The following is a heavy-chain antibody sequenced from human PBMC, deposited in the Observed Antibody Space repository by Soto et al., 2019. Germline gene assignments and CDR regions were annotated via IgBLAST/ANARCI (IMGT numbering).Heavy chain of an antibody. Sequence: GESLKISCKGSGYSFTSYWISWVRQMPGKGLEWMGRIDPSDSYTNYSPSFQGHVTISADKSISTAYLQWSSLRASDTAMYYCASPNRTGNGMDVWGQGTTVTVSS. V-gene: IGHV5-10-1*01. CDR2: IDPSDSYT. D-gene: IGHD3-10*01. CDR3: ASPNRTGNGMDV. J-gene: IGHJ6*02. CDR1: GYSFTSYW.